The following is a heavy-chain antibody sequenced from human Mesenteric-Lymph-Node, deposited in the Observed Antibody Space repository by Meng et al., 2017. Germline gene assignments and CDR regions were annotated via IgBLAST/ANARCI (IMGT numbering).Heavy chain of an antibody. D-gene: IGHD4-17*01. J-gene: IGHJ5*02. V-gene: IGHV4-34*01. CDR3: ARRYGASAYNWFDP. CDR1: GGSLSGYY. Sequence: QVTLQRGGGGMCKPSENLSLTCAVYGGSLSGYYWSWILQSPGKGLEWIGEINHSGSTNYHPSLKSRVTISVDTSKNQFSLKLSSVTAADTAVYYCARRYGASAYNWFDPWGQGTLVTVSS. CDR2: INHSGST.